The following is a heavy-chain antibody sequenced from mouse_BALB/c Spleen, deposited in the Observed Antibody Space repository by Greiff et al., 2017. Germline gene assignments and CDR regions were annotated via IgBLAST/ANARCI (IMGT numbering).Heavy chain of an antibody. J-gene: IGHJ3*01. Sequence: DVQLQESGPGLVKPSQSLSLTCTVTGYSITSDYAWNWIRQFPGNKLEWMGYISYSGSTSYNPSLKSRISITRDTSKNQFFLQLNSVTTEDTATYYCARCVRRAFAYWGQGTLVTVSA. D-gene: IGHD2-14*01. CDR3: ARCVRRAFAY. CDR1: GYSITSDYA. CDR2: ISYSGST. V-gene: IGHV3-2*02.